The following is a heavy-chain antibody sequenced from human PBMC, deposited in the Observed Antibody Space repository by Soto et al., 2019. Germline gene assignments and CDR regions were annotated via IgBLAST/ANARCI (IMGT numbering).Heavy chain of an antibody. CDR2: ISYDGSNK. CDR1: GFTFSSYA. Sequence: QVQLVESGGGVVQPGRSLRLSCAASGFTFSSYAMHWVRQAPGKGLEWVAVISYDGSNKYYADSVKGRFTISRDNSKNTLYLQMNSLRDEDTAVYYCATARLGVAGTPNYWGQGTLGHRLL. J-gene: IGHJ4*02. D-gene: IGHD6-19*01. V-gene: IGHV3-30-3*01. CDR3: ATARLGVAGTPNY.